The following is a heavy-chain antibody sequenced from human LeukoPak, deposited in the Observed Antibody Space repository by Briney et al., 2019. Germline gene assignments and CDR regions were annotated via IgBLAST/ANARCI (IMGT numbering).Heavy chain of an antibody. CDR1: IDSFSGYH. D-gene: IGHD2-2*01. CDR2: INHSGST. Sequence: SETLSLTCAVYIDSFSGYHWSWIRQSPGKGLEWIGEINHSGSTNYNPSLKSRVTISVDTSKNQFSLKLSSVTAADTAVYYCARDDIVVVPAAMGNWFDPWGQGTLVTVSS. V-gene: IGHV4-34*01. J-gene: IGHJ5*02. CDR3: ARDDIVVVPAAMGNWFDP.